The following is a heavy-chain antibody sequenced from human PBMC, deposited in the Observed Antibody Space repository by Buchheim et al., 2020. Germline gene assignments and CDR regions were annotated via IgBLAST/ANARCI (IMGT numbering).Heavy chain of an antibody. V-gene: IGHV1-46*01. Sequence: QVQLVQSGAEVKKPGASVKVSCEASGYTFTFWHIHWVRQAPGQGLEWMGTINPTSGSTSYAQKLQGRVTMTRDTSTSTVYMELNSLRSEDTAVYYCARPLLGITAPAYWGHGTL. CDR3: ARPLLGITAPAY. CDR1: GYTFTFWH. D-gene: IGHD6-13*01. J-gene: IGHJ4*01. CDR2: INPTSGST.